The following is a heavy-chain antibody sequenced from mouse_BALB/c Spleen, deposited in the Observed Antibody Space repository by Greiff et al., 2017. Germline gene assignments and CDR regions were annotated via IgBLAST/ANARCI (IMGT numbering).Heavy chain of an antibody. CDR3: ARGREDYGLFAY. CDR2: IYPGDGST. Sequence: QVQLQQSGPELVKPGASVKMSCKASGYTFTSYYIHWVKQRPGQGLEWIGWIYPGDGSTKYNEKFKGKTTLTADKSSSTAYMLLSSLTSEDSAIYFCARGREDYGLFAYWGQGTLVTVSA. D-gene: IGHD1-2*01. J-gene: IGHJ3*01. V-gene: IGHV1S56*01. CDR1: GYTFTSYY.